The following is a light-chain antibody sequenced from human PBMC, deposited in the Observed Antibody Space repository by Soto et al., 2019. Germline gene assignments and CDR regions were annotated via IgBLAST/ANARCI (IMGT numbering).Light chain of an antibody. V-gene: IGKV3-15*01. CDR2: GAS. CDR3: QQYNNWPYT. Sequence: EIVMTQSPATLSVSPGERATLSCRASQSVSSNLAWYQQKPGQAPRLLIYGASTRATGIPASFSGSGSGTEFSLIISSLQSEDFAVYYCQQYNNWPYTFGQGTELEIK. J-gene: IGKJ2*01. CDR1: QSVSSN.